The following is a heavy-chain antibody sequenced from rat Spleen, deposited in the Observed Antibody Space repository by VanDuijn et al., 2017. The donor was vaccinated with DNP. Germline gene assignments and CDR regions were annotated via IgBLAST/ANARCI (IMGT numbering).Heavy chain of an antibody. Sequence: EVQLVESDGGLVQPGRSLKLSCAASGFTFSNYYMAWVRQAPTKGLEWVASISNSGGGSYHRDSVKGRFTISRDNAKSTLYLQMDSLRSEDTATYYCAGRPPPTRGPFDYWGQGIMVTVSS. CDR3: AGRPPPTRGPFDY. V-gene: IGHV5-25*01. CDR2: ISNSGGGS. D-gene: IGHD1-4*01. J-gene: IGHJ2*01. CDR1: GFTFSNYY.